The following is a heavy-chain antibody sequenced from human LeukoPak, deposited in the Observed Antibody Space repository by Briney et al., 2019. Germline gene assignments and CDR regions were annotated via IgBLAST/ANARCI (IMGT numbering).Heavy chain of an antibody. D-gene: IGHD5-18*01. CDR2: ISAYNGNT. J-gene: IGHJ6*02. CDR1: GYTFTSYG. Sequence: ASVKVSFKASGYTFTSYGISWVRQAPGQGLEWMGWISAYNGNTNYAQKLHGRVTMTTDTSTSTAYMELRSLRSDDTAVYYWARDLSYGYIYYYYGMDVWGQGTTVTVSS. CDR3: ARDLSYGYIYYYYGMDV. V-gene: IGHV1-18*01.